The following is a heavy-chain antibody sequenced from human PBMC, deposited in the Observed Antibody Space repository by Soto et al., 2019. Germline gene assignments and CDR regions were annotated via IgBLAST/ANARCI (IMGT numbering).Heavy chain of an antibody. CDR3: AGVGGGAPTVTTSVDYYYGMDG. Sequence: ASVKVSCKASGYTFTGYYMHWVRQAPGQGLEWMGWINPNSGGTNYAQKFQGRVTMTRATSISTAYMELSRLGSDDTAVYYCAGVGGGAPTVTTSVDYYYGMDGWGQGTTVTVSS. V-gene: IGHV1-2*02. D-gene: IGHD4-17*01. CDR2: INPNSGGT. J-gene: IGHJ6*02. CDR1: GYTFTGYY.